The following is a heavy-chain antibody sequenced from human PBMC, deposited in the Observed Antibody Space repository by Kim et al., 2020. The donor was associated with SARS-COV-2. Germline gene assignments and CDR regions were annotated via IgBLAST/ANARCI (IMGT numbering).Heavy chain of an antibody. CDR1: GFTFSGCA. V-gene: IGHV3-30-3*01. D-gene: IGHD1-26*01. CDR2: ISYDGTTK. Sequence: GGSLRLSCAASGFTFSGCAMNWVRQAPGKGLEWVAVISYDGTTKYYADSVKGRFTISRDNSKNTLFLQMDSLRPEDTAVYYCARDRIVGTPWWAAPDYWGQGTLVTVSS. J-gene: IGHJ4*02. CDR3: ARDRIVGTPWWAAPDY.